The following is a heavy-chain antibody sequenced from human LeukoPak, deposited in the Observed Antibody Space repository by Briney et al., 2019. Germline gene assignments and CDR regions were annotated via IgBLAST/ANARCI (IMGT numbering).Heavy chain of an antibody. CDR1: GGSISSGSYY. V-gene: IGHV4-61*02. D-gene: IGHD6-25*01. J-gene: IGHJ4*02. CDR2: FYTSGST. CDR3: ARAKQSGGFDY. Sequence: SQTLSLTCTVSGGSISSGSYYWSWIRQPAGKGLEWIGRFYTSGSTNYNPSLKSRVTISVDTSKNQFSLKLSSVTAADTAVYYCARAKQSGGFDYWGQGTLVTVSS.